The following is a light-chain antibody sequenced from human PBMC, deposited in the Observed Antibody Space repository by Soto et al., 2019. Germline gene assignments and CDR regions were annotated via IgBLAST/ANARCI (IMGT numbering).Light chain of an antibody. J-gene: IGKJ2*01. CDR2: DAS. V-gene: IGKV3-11*01. CDR3: QPRSNWPPYT. CDR1: QSVSSY. Sequence: EIVLTQSPATLSLSPGERATLSCRASQSVSSYLAWYQQKPGQAPRLLIYDASNRSTGIPARFSGRGSVTDFTLTICGLEPEDFAVYYCQPRSNWPPYTFGQGATLEIK.